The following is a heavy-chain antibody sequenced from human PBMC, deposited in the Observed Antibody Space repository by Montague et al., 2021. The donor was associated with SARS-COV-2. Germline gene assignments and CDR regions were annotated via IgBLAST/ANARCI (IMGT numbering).Heavy chain of an antibody. CDR1: GGSISSYY. D-gene: IGHD2-2*01. J-gene: IGHJ2*01. V-gene: IGHV4-59*01. Sequence: SETLSLTCTVSGGSISSYYWSWIRQPPGKGLEWIGCIYYSGSTNYNPSLKSRVAISVDTSKTQFSLKLNSVTAADTAVYYCARTIVVVSAASRYFDLWGRGTLVTVSS. CDR3: ARTIVVVSAASRYFDL. CDR2: IYYSGST.